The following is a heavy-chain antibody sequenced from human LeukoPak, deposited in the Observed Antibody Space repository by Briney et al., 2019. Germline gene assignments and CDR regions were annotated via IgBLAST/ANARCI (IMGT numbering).Heavy chain of an antibody. D-gene: IGHD2-2*01. Sequence: GGSLRLSCAASGFTFSSYAMSWVRQAPGKGLEWVSSISGSGGSTYYADSVKGRFTTSRDNSKNTLYLQMNSLRAEDTAVYYCAREEGPYVVSSTYFDYWGQGTLVTVSS. V-gene: IGHV3-23*01. J-gene: IGHJ4*02. CDR3: AREEGPYVVSSTYFDY. CDR1: GFTFSSYA. CDR2: ISGSGGST.